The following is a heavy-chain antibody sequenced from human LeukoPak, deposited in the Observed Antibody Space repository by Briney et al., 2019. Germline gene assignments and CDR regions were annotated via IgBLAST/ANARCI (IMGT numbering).Heavy chain of an antibody. D-gene: IGHD4-17*01. CDR3: ARDLIGGYGDYPPWAFDI. CDR1: GFTFKTYS. Sequence: GGSLRLSCVVSGFTFKTYSMNWVRQAPGKGLEWVSSISSGGTYVDYADSVKGRFTISRDNSKNTLYLQMNSLRAEDTAVYYCARDLIGGYGDYPPWAFDIWGQGTMVTVSS. CDR2: ISSGGTYV. J-gene: IGHJ3*02. V-gene: IGHV3-21*01.